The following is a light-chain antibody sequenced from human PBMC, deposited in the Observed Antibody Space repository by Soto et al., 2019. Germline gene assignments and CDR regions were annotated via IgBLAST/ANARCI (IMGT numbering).Light chain of an antibody. CDR3: CSHAGSSVV. V-gene: IGLV2-11*01. Sequence: QSALTQPRSVSGSPGQSVTISCTGTSSDVGAYNHVSWYQQHPGKAPKLMIYDVSKRPSGVPDRFSGSKSGNTASLTISGLLAEDEADYYCCSHAGSSVVFGTGTKLTVL. CDR2: DVS. J-gene: IGLJ1*01. CDR1: SSDVGAYNH.